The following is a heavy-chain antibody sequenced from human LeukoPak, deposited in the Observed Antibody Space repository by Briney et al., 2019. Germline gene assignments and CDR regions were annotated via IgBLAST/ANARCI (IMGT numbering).Heavy chain of an antibody. CDR3: VKVGGSPLGALDI. J-gene: IGHJ3*02. V-gene: IGHV4-39*07. CDR1: GGSISSSHYY. CDR2: IYYTGST. Sequence: SETLSLTCTVSGGSISSSHYYWGWIRQPPGKGLEWIGSIYYTGSTYYNPSLKSRVTISVDTPKNQFSLKLSSVTAADTAVYYCVKVGGSPLGALDIWGQGTMVTVSS.